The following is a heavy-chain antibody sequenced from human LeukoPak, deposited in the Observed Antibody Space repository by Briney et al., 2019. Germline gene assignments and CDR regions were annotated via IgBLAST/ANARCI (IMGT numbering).Heavy chain of an antibody. CDR2: IYYSGST. CDR1: DGSISSSSYY. V-gene: IGHV4-39*07. Sequence: SETLSLTCTVSDGSISSSSYYWGWIRQPPGKGLEWIGSIYYSGSTYYNPSLKSRVTISVDTSKNQFSLKLSSVTAADTAVYYCARAALEWELLLHAFDIWGQGTMVTVSS. D-gene: IGHD1-26*01. CDR3: ARAALEWELLLHAFDI. J-gene: IGHJ3*02.